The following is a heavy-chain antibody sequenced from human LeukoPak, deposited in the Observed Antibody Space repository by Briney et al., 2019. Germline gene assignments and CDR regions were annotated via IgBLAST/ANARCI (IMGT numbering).Heavy chain of an antibody. CDR2: ISYSGST. CDR3: ARGRDFWSNYFGFDP. D-gene: IGHD3-3*01. V-gene: IGHV4-59*11. CDR1: HGSMVDHY. J-gene: IGHJ5*02. Sequence: SETLSLTCNVSHGSMVDHYWSWIRQSPGKGLEWLGYISYSGSTKYNPSLRGRGTMSLDRSKNQFSLNLGSVTAADTAVYYCARGRDFWSNYFGFDPWGQGSLVTVFS.